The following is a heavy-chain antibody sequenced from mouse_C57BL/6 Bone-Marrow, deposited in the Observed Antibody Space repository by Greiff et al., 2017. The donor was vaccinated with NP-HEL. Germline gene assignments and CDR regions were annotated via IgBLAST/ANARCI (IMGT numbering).Heavy chain of an antibody. V-gene: IGHV14-4*01. Sequence: EVQVVESGAELVRPGASVKLSCTASGFNIKDDYMHWVKQRPEQGLEWIGWIDPENGDTEYASKFQGKATITADTSSNTAYLQLSSLTSEDTAVYYCTSYDYDVAYWGQGTLVTVSA. J-gene: IGHJ3*01. CDR3: TSYDYDVAY. D-gene: IGHD2-4*01. CDR2: IDPENGDT. CDR1: GFNIKDDY.